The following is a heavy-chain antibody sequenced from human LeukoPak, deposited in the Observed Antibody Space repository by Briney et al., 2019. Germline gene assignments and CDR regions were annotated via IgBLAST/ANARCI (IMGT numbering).Heavy chain of an antibody. J-gene: IGHJ3*02. Sequence: GGSLRLSCAASGFTFSSYAMHWVRQAPGKGLEYVSAISSHGGSTYYANSVKGRFTISRDNAKNSLYLQMNSLRDEDTAVYYCARDKGYYYDSSGYQRGGAFDIWGQGTMVTVSS. CDR2: ISSHGGST. D-gene: IGHD3-22*01. CDR3: ARDKGYYYDSSGYQRGGAFDI. CDR1: GFTFSSYA. V-gene: IGHV3-64*01.